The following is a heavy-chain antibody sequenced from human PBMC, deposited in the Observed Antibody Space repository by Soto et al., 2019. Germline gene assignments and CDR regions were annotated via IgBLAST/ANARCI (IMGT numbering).Heavy chain of an antibody. CDR2: INGGNGNT. CDR3: ARAVAVPADFDY. J-gene: IGHJ4*02. D-gene: IGHD6-19*01. Sequence: QVQLVQSGAEEKKPGASVKVSFKASGYTFTGYDMHWVRQAPGQRLEWMGWINGGNGNTKYSQKFQGRVTITRDTSASTAYMELSSLRSEDTAVYYCARAVAVPADFDYWGQGTLVTVSS. V-gene: IGHV1-3*05. CDR1: GYTFTGYD.